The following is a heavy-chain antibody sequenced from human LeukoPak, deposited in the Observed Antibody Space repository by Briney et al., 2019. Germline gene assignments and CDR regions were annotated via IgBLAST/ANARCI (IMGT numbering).Heavy chain of an antibody. CDR2: IIPIFGTA. V-gene: IGHV1-69*13. CDR3: ARAQYYYDSSGYYYLQFDY. CDR1: GGTFSSYA. Sequence: SVKVSCKASGGTFSSYAISWVRQAPGQGLEWMGGIIPIFGTANYAQKFQGRVTITADESTSTAYMELSSLRSEDTAVYYCARAQYYYDSSGYYYLQFDYWGQGTLVTVSS. J-gene: IGHJ4*02. D-gene: IGHD3-22*01.